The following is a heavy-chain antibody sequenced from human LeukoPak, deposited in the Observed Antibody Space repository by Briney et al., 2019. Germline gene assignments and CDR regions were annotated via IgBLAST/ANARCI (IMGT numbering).Heavy chain of an antibody. V-gene: IGHV3-23*01. CDR2: ISGSGGST. J-gene: IGHJ4*02. CDR3: AKAPQYSSGWYDY. CDR1: GFTFSSYA. D-gene: IGHD6-19*01. Sequence: GGSMRLSCAASGFTFSSYAMSWVRQAPGKGLEWVSAISGSGGSTYYADSVKGRFTISRDNSKNTLYLQMNSLRAEDTAVYYCAKAPQYSSGWYDYWGQGTLVTVSS.